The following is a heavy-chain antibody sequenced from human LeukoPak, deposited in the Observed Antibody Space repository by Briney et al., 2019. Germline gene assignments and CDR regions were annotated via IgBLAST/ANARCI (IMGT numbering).Heavy chain of an antibody. D-gene: IGHD5-18*01. Sequence: SETLPLTCAVYGGSFSGYYWSWIRQPPGKGLEWIGEINHSGSTNYNPSLKSRVTISVDTSKNQFSLKLSSVTAADTAVYYCARGQVDTAMVTWGQGTLVTVSS. CDR1: GGSFSGYY. CDR2: INHSGST. CDR3: ARGQVDTAMVT. J-gene: IGHJ5*02. V-gene: IGHV4-34*01.